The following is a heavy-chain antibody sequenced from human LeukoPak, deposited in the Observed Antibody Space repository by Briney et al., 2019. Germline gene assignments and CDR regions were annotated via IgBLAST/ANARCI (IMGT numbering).Heavy chain of an antibody. CDR1: GYTFTGYY. D-gene: IGHD6-25*01. V-gene: IGHV1-2*02. J-gene: IGHJ4*02. Sequence: ASVKVSCKASGYTFTGYYMHWVRQAPGQGLEWMGWINPNSGGTYYAQKFQGRVTMTRDTSISTAYMELSRLRSDDTAVYYCAINKAAKSLDYWGQGTLVTVSS. CDR2: INPNSGGT. CDR3: AINKAAKSLDY.